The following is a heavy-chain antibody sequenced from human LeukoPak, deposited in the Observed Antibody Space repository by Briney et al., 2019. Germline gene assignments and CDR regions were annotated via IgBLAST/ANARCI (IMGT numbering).Heavy chain of an antibody. V-gene: IGHV1-69*13. D-gene: IGHD1-26*01. CDR3: ARVGIVGTTFGY. J-gene: IGHJ4*02. Sequence: SVKVSCKASGGTFSSYAISWVRQAPGQGLEWMGGIIPIFGTANYAQKFQGRVTITADESTSTAYMELSSLRSEDTAVYYCARVGIVGTTFGYWGQGTLVTVSS. CDR2: IIPIFGTA. CDR1: GGTFSSYA.